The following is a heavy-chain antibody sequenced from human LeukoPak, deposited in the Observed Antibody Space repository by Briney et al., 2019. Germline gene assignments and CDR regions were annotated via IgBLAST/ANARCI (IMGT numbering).Heavy chain of an antibody. Sequence: SETLSLTCTVSGGSISSSSYYWGWIRQPPGKGLEWIGSIYYSGSTYYNPSLKSRVTISVDTSKNQFSLKLSSVTAADTAVYYCARLDTAMVTSYYYYMDVWGKGTTVTVSS. D-gene: IGHD5-18*01. J-gene: IGHJ6*03. CDR2: IYYSGST. CDR3: ARLDTAMVTSYYYYMDV. CDR1: GGSISSSSYY. V-gene: IGHV4-39*01.